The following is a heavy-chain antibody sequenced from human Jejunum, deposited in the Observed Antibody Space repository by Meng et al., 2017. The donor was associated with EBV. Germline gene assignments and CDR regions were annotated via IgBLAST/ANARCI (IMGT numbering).Heavy chain of an antibody. CDR3: AGLRYSGYDRAFDY. CDR1: GGSAKGVNVY. J-gene: IGHJ4*02. CDR2: IYYSGST. D-gene: IGHD5-12*01. Sequence: QRQASGPGRLKASRTLPVTCTCFGGSAKGVNVYWSWIRQPPGKGLEWIGYIYYSGSTNYIPSLKSRVTISLDTSKNQFSLKLSSVTAADTAVYYCAGLRYSGYDRAFDYWGQGALVTVSS. V-gene: IGHV4-61*01.